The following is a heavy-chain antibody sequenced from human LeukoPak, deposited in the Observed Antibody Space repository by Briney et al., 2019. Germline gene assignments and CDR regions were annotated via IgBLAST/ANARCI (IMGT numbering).Heavy chain of an antibody. CDR3: ATDRRDGYNLGY. V-gene: IGHV1-24*01. CDR1: GYTLTELS. Sequence: ASVKVSCKVSGYTLTELSMHWVRQAPGKGLEWMGGFDPEDGETIYAQKFQGRVTMTEDTSTDTAYMELSSLRSEDTAVYYCATDRRDGYNLGYWGQGTLVTVSS. CDR2: FDPEDGET. J-gene: IGHJ4*02. D-gene: IGHD5-24*01.